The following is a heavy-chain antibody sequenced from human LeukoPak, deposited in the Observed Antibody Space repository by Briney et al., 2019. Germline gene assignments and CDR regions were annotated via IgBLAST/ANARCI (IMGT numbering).Heavy chain of an antibody. CDR3: ARGYVNNWFDP. J-gene: IGHJ5*02. D-gene: IGHD3-16*01. CDR1: GYTFTGYY. V-gene: IGHV1-2*02. Sequence: GASVKVSCKASGYTFTGYYMHWVRQAPGQGLEWMGCINPNSGGTNYAQKFQGRVTVTRDTSISTVYMELSRLRSDDTAVYYCARGYVNNWFDPWGQGTLVTVSS. CDR2: INPNSGGT.